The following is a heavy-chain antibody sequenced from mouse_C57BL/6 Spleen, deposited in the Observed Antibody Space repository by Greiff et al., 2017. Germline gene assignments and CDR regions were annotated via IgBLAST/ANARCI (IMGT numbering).Heavy chain of an antibody. CDR3: AREDRYYGSSYGYFDY. Sequence: VQLQQSGPELVKPGASVKISCKASGYTFSSSWMNWVKQRPGKGLEWIGRIYPGDGDTNYNGKFKGKATLTADKSSSTAYMQLSSLTSEDSAVYFCAREDRYYGSSYGYFDYWGQGTTLTVSS. CDR1: GYTFSSSW. J-gene: IGHJ2*01. CDR2: IYPGDGDT. D-gene: IGHD1-1*01. V-gene: IGHV1-82*01.